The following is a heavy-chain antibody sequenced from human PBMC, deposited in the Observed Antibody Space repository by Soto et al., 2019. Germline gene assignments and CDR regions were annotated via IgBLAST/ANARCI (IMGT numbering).Heavy chain of an antibody. CDR1: GFSFSSYG. D-gene: IGHD4-17*01. CDR3: ANSKSGVGPFQLRSFFDY. Sequence: QGQLVESGGGVVQPGGSLRLSCEASGFSFSSYGMHWVRQAPGKGLEWVAVVSYDGNNEYYVDSVKGRFTTSRDNSKNTVFLQMNSLRPEDTAVYYCANSKSGVGPFQLRSFFDYWGQGSLVTVSS. CDR2: VSYDGNNE. V-gene: IGHV3-30*18. J-gene: IGHJ4*02.